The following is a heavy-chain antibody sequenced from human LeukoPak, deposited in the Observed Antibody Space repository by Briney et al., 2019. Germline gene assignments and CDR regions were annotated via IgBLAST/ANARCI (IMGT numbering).Heavy chain of an antibody. J-gene: IGHJ4*02. CDR3: AKDIKDCTNGVCYYFDY. CDR2: ISGDGGCT. CDR1: GFTFDDYA. D-gene: IGHD2-8*01. V-gene: IGHV3-43*02. Sequence: PGGSLRLSCAASGFTFDDYAMHWVRQAPGKGLEWVSLISGDGGCTYYADSVKGRFTISRDNSKNSLYLQMNSLRTEDTALYYCAKDIKDCTNGVCYYFDYWGQGTLVTVSS.